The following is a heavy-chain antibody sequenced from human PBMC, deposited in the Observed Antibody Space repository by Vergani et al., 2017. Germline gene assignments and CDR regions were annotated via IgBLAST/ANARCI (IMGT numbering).Heavy chain of an antibody. Sequence: QVQLLESGPGLLKPSETLSLTCSVSGYSITSGYYWGWIRQPPGRGLEWIGSIYHTGSAYYNPSLKSRVTVSVYTSMNQVSLKLNSVTAADTAVYYCVRTVALWFGETKDVGWFDPWGQGTLVTVTS. CDR2: IYHTGSA. CDR1: GYSITSGYY. V-gene: IGHV4-38-2*01. D-gene: IGHD3-10*01. J-gene: IGHJ5*02. CDR3: VRTVALWFGETKDVGWFDP.